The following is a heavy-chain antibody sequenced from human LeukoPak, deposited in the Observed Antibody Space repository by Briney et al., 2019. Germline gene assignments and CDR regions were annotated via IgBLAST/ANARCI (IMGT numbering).Heavy chain of an antibody. J-gene: IGHJ4*02. V-gene: IGHV3-23*01. CDR2: ISGSGGST. CDR1: GFTFSSYA. CDR3: AKVTGWGDYGDYNFDY. Sequence: GGSLRLSCAASGFTFSSYAMSWVRQAPGKGLEWVSAISGSGGSTYYADSVKGRFTISRDNSKNTLHLQMNSLRAEDTAVYYCAKVTGWGDYGDYNFDYWGQGTLVTVSS. D-gene: IGHD4-17*01.